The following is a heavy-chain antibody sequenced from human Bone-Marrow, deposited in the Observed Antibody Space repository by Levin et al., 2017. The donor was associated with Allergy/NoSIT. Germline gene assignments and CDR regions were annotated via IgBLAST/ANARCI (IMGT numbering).Heavy chain of an antibody. CDR3: ARGSYFGGLSFDC. V-gene: IGHV4-61*01. D-gene: IGHD4-23*01. Sequence: ETLSLTCTVSGGSVSSGSYYWSLIRQPPGKGLEWIAYIYHSGSTKYNPSLKSRVTISLDTSRNQFSLRLTSLTAADTAVYYCARGSYFGGLSFDCWGKGTLVTVSS. J-gene: IGHJ4*02. CDR1: GGSVSSGSYY. CDR2: IYHSGST.